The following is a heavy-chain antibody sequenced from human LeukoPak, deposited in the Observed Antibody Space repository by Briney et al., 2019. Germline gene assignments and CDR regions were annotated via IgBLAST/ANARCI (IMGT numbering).Heavy chain of an antibody. CDR1: GGYISSYY. CDR3: ARAGCSSTSCPFGY. V-gene: IGHV4-59*01. CDR2: VYHNGST. J-gene: IGHJ4*02. Sequence: PSETLSPTCSVSGGYISSYYWSWIRQPPGKGLEWIGYVYHNGSTNYNPSLRSRVTISADTSKNQFSLRLNSVTAADTAVYYRARAGCSSTSCPFGYWGQGTLVTVSS. D-gene: IGHD2-2*01.